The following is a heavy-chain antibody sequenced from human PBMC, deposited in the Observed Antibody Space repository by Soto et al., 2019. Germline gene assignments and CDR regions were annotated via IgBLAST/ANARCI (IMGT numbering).Heavy chain of an antibody. CDR2: ISYDGSNK. V-gene: IGHV3-30-3*01. CDR3: ARVGYSYGPLGAFDI. CDR1: GFTFSSYA. Sequence: AGGSLRLSCAASGFTFSSYAMHWVRQAPGKGLEWVAVISYDGSNKYYADSVKGRFTISRDNSKNTLYLQMNSLRAEDTAVYYCARVGYSYGPLGAFDIWGQGTMVTVSS. J-gene: IGHJ3*02. D-gene: IGHD5-18*01.